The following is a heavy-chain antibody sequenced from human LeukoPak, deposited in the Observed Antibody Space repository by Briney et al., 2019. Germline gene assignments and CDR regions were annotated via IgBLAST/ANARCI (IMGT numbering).Heavy chain of an antibody. J-gene: IGHJ3*02. D-gene: IGHD4-23*01. Sequence: GGSLRLSCAASGFTFSSYSMNWVRQAPGKGLEWVSYISSSSSTIYYADSVKGRFTISRDNAKNSLYLQMNSLRAEDTAVYYCARDRSYGGTPHDAFDIWGQGTMVTVSS. CDR1: GFTFSSYS. CDR3: ARDRSYGGTPHDAFDI. V-gene: IGHV3-48*01. CDR2: ISSSSSTI.